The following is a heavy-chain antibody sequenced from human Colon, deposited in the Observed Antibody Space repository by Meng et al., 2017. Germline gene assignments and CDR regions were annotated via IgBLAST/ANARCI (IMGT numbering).Heavy chain of an antibody. D-gene: IGHD3-22*01. CDR2: ISGSGGST. J-gene: IGHJ4*02. V-gene: IGHV3-23*01. Sequence: GESLKISCAASGSTFSSYAMSWVRQAPGKGLEWVSAISGSGGSTYYADSVKGRFTISRDNSKNTLYLQMNSLRAEDTAVYYCAKDLPEHYDSSGYTDYWGQGTLVTVSS. CDR1: GSTFSSYA. CDR3: AKDLPEHYDSSGYTDY.